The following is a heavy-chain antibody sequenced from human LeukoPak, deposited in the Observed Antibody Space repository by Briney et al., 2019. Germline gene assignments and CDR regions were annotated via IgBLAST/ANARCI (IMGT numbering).Heavy chain of an antibody. CDR3: AREMGWNYGDY. V-gene: IGHV3-7*05. Sequence: GGSLRLSCAASGFTFSTYWMTWVRQAPGKGLEWVANIKKDGSEKYYVDSVRGRFTISRDNAKNSLYLQMNSLRAEDTAVYYCAREMGWNYGDYWGQGTLVTVSS. D-gene: IGHD1-7*01. CDR1: GFTFSTYW. CDR2: IKKDGSEK. J-gene: IGHJ4*02.